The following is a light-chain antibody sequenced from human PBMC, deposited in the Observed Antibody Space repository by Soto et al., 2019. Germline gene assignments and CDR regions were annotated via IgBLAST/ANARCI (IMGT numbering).Light chain of an antibody. V-gene: IGKV3-15*01. Sequence: EIVMTQSPATLSLSPGERAALSCRASQGISSELAWYQQKPGQPPRLLIYGASTRATGVPARFTGSGSGSDFTLTISGLQSEDFAVYYCQQGHNLPITFGQGTRLEI. CDR2: GAS. CDR1: QGISSE. J-gene: IGKJ2*01. CDR3: QQGHNLPIT.